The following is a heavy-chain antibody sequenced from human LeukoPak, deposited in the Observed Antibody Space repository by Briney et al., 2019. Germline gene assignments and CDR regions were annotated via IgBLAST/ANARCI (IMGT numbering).Heavy chain of an antibody. D-gene: IGHD3-22*01. Sequence: GGSLRLSCAASGFIFSNHGMNWVRQAPGKGLEWVSGISGDAGRTYYADSVKGRFTISRDNSKNTLYLQMNSLRAEDTAIYYCAKLLYYYDSSQPYWGQGTLVTVSS. CDR3: AKLLYYYDSSQPY. CDR1: GFIFSNHG. J-gene: IGHJ4*02. CDR2: ISGDAGRT. V-gene: IGHV3-23*01.